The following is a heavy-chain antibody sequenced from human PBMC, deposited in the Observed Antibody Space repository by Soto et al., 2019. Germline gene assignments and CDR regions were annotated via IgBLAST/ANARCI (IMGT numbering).Heavy chain of an antibody. CDR3: ARDPPPPYSSSSGLGAFDI. V-gene: IGHV3-33*01. CDR2: IWYDGSNK. J-gene: IGHJ3*02. D-gene: IGHD6-6*01. CDR1: GFTFSSYG. Sequence: QVQLVESGGGVVQPGRSLRLSCAASGFTFSSYGMHWVRQAPGKGLEWVAVIWYDGSNKYYADSVKGRFTISRDNSKNPMYLQMHSLRAEDTAVYYCARDPPPPYSSSSGLGAFDIWGQGTMVTVSS.